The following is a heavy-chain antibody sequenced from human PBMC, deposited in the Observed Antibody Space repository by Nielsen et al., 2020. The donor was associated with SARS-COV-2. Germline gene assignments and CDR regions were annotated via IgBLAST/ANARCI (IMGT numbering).Heavy chain of an antibody. D-gene: IGHD6-19*01. Sequence: ASVKVSCKASGYTFTNYGVSWVRQAPGKGLEWMGGFDPEDGETIYAQKFQGRVTMTEDTSTDTAYMELSSLRSEDTAVYYCAGGLAVAGRGYFDYWGQGTLVTVSS. CDR2: FDPEDGET. CDR1: GYTFTNYG. J-gene: IGHJ4*02. CDR3: AGGLAVAGRGYFDY. V-gene: IGHV1-24*01.